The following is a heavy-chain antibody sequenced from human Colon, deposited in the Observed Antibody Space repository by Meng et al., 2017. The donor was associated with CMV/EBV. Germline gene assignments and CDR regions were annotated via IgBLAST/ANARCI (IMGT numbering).Heavy chain of an antibody. CDR2: INPNGGGT. D-gene: IGHD2-2*01. J-gene: IGHJ5*02. CDR1: GYTFTGYY. CDR3: ARVGCGTTSCSQGLDP. Sequence: ASVTVSCKASGYTFTGYYLHWARQAPGQGLEWIGWINPNGGGTDYARAFQGRVTMTREMSTTTAYLELHRLTPDDTAVYYCARVGCGTTSCSQGLDPWGRGTLVTVSS. V-gene: IGHV1-2*02.